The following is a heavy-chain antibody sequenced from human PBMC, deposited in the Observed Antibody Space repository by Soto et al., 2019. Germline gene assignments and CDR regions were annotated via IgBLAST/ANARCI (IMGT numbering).Heavy chain of an antibody. CDR2: IRSKAYGGTA. J-gene: IGHJ4*02. V-gene: IGHV3-49*04. CDR1: GFSFADYV. Sequence: SLRLSCSASGFSFADYVFNWVRQAPGKGLEWVDFIRSKAYGGTAEYATSVTDRFTISRDYSKSIAYLQMNSLLSEATAVYYCTMDILTGYYSPPQDSWAKGALVTSPQ. CDR3: TMDILTGYYSPPQDS. D-gene: IGHD3-9*01.